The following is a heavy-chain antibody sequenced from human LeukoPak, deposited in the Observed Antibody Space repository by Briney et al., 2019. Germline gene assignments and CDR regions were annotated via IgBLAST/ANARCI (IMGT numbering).Heavy chain of an antibody. Sequence: AGGSLRLSCAASGFTFSSYAMSWVRQAPGKGLEWVSAISGSGGSTYYADSVKGRFTISRDNSKSTLYLQMNSLRAEDTAVYYCAKEKKRITMIVVVIRSIWFDPWGQGTLVTVSS. D-gene: IGHD3-22*01. V-gene: IGHV3-23*01. CDR3: AKEKKRITMIVVVIRSIWFDP. CDR2: ISGSGGST. J-gene: IGHJ5*02. CDR1: GFTFSSYA.